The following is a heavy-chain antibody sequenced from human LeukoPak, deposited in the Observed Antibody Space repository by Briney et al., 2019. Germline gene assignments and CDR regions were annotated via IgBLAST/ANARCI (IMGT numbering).Heavy chain of an antibody. Sequence: ASVNVSCKSSVYTFTSYYMHWVRQSPGQGLEWMGIINPSGGSRSCAQKFQGRVTMTRDTSTSTVYMELRSLRSEDTAVYYCARDMLAPAAPQINWFVPWGQGRLVTVCS. CDR3: ARDMLAPAAPQINWFVP. V-gene: IGHV1-46*01. J-gene: IGHJ5*02. D-gene: IGHD2-2*01. CDR1: VYTFTSYY. CDR2: INPSGGSR.